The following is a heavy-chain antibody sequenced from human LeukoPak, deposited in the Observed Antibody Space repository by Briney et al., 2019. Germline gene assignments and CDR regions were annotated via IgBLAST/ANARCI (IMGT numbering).Heavy chain of an antibody. D-gene: IGHD5-24*01. CDR3: AKLVDGYNYLDY. V-gene: IGHV3-9*01. J-gene: IGHJ4*02. CDR1: GFTFDDYA. CDR2: ISWNSGSI. Sequence: GRSLRLSCAASGFTFDDYAMHWVRQAPGKGLERVSGISWNSGSIGYADSVKGRFTISRDNAKNSLYLQMNSLRAEDTALYYCAKLVDGYNYLDYWGQGTLVTVSS.